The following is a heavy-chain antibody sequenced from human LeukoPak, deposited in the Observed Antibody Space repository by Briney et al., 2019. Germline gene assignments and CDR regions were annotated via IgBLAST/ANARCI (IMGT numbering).Heavy chain of an antibody. CDR3: ASASIAARANWFDP. D-gene: IGHD6-6*01. CDR1: GGSIISYY. Sequence: SETLSLTCTVSGGSIISYYCNWIRQTPGKGLEWIGYIYSSGSANYSPSLKSRVTISVDTSKNQFSLKLSSVTAADTAVYYCASASIAARANWFDPWGQGTLVTVSS. CDR2: IYSSGSA. J-gene: IGHJ5*02. V-gene: IGHV4-59*08.